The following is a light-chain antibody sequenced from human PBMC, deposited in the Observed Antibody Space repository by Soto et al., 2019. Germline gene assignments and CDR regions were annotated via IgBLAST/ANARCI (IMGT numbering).Light chain of an antibody. V-gene: IGKV1-27*01. CDR3: QNYNAAPWT. J-gene: IGKJ1*01. CDR1: QGISTY. CDR2: AAS. Sequence: DIQMTQSPSSLSASVGDRVTITCRASQGISTYLVWYQQKPGTVHKLLIFAASTLNSVVPSPFSGSGSGTDFTLTISSLQPEDVATYYCQNYNAAPWTFGQGNKVEIK.